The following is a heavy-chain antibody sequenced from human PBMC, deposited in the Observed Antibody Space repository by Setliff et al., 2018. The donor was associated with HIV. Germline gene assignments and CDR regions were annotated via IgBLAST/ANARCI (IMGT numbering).Heavy chain of an antibody. D-gene: IGHD6-19*01. V-gene: IGHV3-48*03. J-gene: IGHJ4*02. CDR2: ISSGGDSI. CDR3: TRMIPPRSNRFSSGWFDY. CDR1: GFTLSSYA. Sequence: PGGSLRLSCAASGFTLSSYAMTWVRQAPGKGLEWLSYISSGGDSIYYADSVKGRFTISRDNAKNSLFLQMNNLRAEDTAVYYCTRMIPPRSNRFSSGWFDYWGQGTVVTVSS.